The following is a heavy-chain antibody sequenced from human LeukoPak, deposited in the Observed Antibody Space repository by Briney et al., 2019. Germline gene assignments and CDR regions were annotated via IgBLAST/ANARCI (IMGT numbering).Heavy chain of an antibody. J-gene: IGHJ6*03. D-gene: IGHD1-26*01. CDR2: ITSGGT. CDR1: GFSFSTYA. Sequence: GGSLRLSCAASGFSFSTYAMSWVRQAPGKGLEWVSTITSGGTYYADSVRGRFTISRDNSKNTLFLQMNSLRAEDTAVYSCAKDLSGRSYSYYYMDVWGRGTTVTVSS. V-gene: IGHV3-23*01. CDR3: AKDLSGRSYSYYYMDV.